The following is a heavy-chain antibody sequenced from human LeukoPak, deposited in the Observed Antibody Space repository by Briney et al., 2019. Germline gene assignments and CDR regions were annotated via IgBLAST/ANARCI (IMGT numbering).Heavy chain of an antibody. J-gene: IGHJ3*02. Sequence: GGSLRLSCAASGFTFSSYAMSWVRQAPGKGLEWVSAISGSGGSTYYADSVKGRFTISRDNSKNTRYLQMNSLRAEDTAVDYCARDPAYCGGDCPTDAFVIWGQGTMVTVSS. CDR3: ARDPAYCGGDCPTDAFVI. V-gene: IGHV3-23*01. CDR2: ISGSGGST. D-gene: IGHD2-21*02. CDR1: GFTFSSYA.